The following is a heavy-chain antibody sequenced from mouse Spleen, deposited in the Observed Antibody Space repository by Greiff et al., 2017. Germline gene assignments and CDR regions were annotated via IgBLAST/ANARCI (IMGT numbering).Heavy chain of an antibody. V-gene: IGHV5-9*04. J-gene: IGHJ4*01. Sequence: EVQGVESGGGLVKPGGSLKLSCAASGFTFSSYTMSWVRQTPAKRLEWVATISSGGGNTYYPDSVKGRFTISRDNARNTLYLQMSSLRSEDTAMYYCARRNWDDAMDYWGQGTSVTVSS. CDR3: ARRNWDDAMDY. D-gene: IGHD4-1*01. CDR1: GFTFSSYT. CDR2: ISSGGGNT.